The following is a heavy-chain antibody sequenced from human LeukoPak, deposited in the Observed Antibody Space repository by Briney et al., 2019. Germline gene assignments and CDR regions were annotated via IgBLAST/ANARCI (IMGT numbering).Heavy chain of an antibody. CDR1: GFTFGDYA. J-gene: IGHJ4*02. Sequence: RRSLRLSCTASGFTFGDYAMSWVRQAPGKGLEWVGFIRSKAYGGTTEYAASVKGRFTISRDDSKGIAHLQMNSLKTEDTAVYYCTRGPADFDYWGQGTLVTVSS. V-gene: IGHV3-49*04. CDR2: IRSKAYGGTT. CDR3: TRGPADFDY.